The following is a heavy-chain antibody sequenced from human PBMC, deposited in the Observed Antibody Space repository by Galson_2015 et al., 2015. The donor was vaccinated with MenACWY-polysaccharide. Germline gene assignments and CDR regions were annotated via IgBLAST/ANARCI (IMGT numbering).Heavy chain of an antibody. D-gene: IGHD3-16*02. V-gene: IGHV1-69*05. J-gene: IGHJ4*02. CDR1: GGTFSSYA. CDR3: ARAGEEYDYIWGNYHNTQLLNY. CDR2: IIPLFGTP. Sequence: SVKVSCKASGGTFSSYAMSWVRQAPGQGLEWMGGIIPLFGTPNYAQKFQDRLTITTDESTITAYMELSSLSSEDTGVYYCARAGEEYDYIWGNYHNTQLLNYWGQGTLVAVSS.